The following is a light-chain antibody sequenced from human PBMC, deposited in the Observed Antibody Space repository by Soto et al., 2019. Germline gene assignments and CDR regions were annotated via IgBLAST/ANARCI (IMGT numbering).Light chain of an antibody. CDR2: DAS. Sequence: EIVLIQSPATLSLSPGERATLSCRASQSVGSYLAWYQHKPGQAPRLLISDASNRATGIPARFSGSGSETDFTLTISRLEPEASAVYYCQHRSNWPSLTFGGGTKVEIK. J-gene: IGKJ4*01. V-gene: IGKV3-11*01. CDR1: QSVGSY. CDR3: QHRSNWPSLT.